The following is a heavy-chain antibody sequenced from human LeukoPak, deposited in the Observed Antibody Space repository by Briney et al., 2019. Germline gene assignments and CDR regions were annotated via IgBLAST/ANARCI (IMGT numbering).Heavy chain of an antibody. CDR3: ARSNPEYYYYDSSGYYFDY. V-gene: IGHV1-69*13. CDR2: IIPIFGTA. CDR1: GGTFSSYA. Sequence: SVKVSCKASGGTFSSYAISWVRQAPGQGLEWMGGIIPIFGTANYAQKFQGRVTITADESTSTAYMELSSLRSEDTAVYYCARSNPEYYYYDSSGYYFDYWGQGTLVTVSS. J-gene: IGHJ4*02. D-gene: IGHD3-22*01.